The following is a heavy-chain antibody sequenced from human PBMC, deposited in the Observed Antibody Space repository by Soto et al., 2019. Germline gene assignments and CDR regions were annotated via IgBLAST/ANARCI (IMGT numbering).Heavy chain of an antibody. CDR2: IDSDTFTT. J-gene: IGHJ5*02. D-gene: IGHD2-21*01. CDR1: GFTFTSYA. CDR3: ARAADLRYFDP. Sequence: WGSLRLSCAASGFTFTSYAMTWVRQAPGKGPEWVSYIDSDTFTTYYADSVRGRFTISRDNAKNSLYLEMNSLRAEDTAVYYCARAADLRYFDPWGQGTLVTVSS. V-gene: IGHV3-48*01.